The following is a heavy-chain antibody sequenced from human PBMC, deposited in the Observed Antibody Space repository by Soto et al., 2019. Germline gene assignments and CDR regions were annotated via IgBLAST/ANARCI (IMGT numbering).Heavy chain of an antibody. CDR1: GYTFTNYG. CDR2: INTYNVNT. Sequence: QVQLVQSGAEVKKPGASVKVSCKASGYTFTNYGISWVRQAPGQGLEWMGWINTYNVNTNYAQKLQGRVTMTRDTYTSTAYMELRSLRSDDTAVYYCARDAVGYCGSGDCYDGFDIWGQGTMVTVSA. V-gene: IGHV1-18*01. CDR3: ARDAVGYCGSGDCYDGFDI. D-gene: IGHD2-2*01. J-gene: IGHJ3*02.